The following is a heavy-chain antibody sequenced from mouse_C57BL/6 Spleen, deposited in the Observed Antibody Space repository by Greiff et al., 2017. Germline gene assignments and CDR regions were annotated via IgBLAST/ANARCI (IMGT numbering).Heavy chain of an antibody. Sequence: EVKVVESGGGLVKPGGSLKLSCAASGFTFSSYTMSWVRQTPEKRLEWVATISGGGGNTYYPDSVKGRFTISRDNAKNTLYLQMSSLRSEDTALYYCARPLTGTYAMDYWGQGTSVTVSS. J-gene: IGHJ4*01. CDR3: ARPLTGTYAMDY. D-gene: IGHD4-1*01. V-gene: IGHV5-9*01. CDR1: GFTFSSYT. CDR2: ISGGGGNT.